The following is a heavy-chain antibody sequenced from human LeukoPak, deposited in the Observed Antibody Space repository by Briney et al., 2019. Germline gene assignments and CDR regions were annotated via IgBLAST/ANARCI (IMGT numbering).Heavy chain of an antibody. CDR3: ASKPLYGYFDY. CDR2: INDSGGST. J-gene: IGHJ4*02. CDR1: GFTFSNYA. D-gene: IGHD2-2*02. V-gene: IGHV3-23*01. Sequence: PGGSLRLSCAASGFTFSNYAMSWVRQAPGKGLEWVSAINDSGGSTYYADSVKGRFTISRDNSKNTLYLQMNSLRAEDTAVYYCASKPLYGYFDYWGQGTLVTVSS.